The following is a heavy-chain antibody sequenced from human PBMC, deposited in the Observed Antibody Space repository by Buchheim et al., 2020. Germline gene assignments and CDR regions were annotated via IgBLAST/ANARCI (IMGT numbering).Heavy chain of an antibody. CDR2: INPNRGGT. V-gene: IGHV1-2*06. D-gene: IGHD5-12*01. Sequence: QVQLVQSGAEVKKPGASVKVSCKASGYTFTGYYMHWVRQAPGQGLEGMGRINPNRGGTNYAPEVQGRVTMTRDTSISTAYMELRRLKSDDTAVYYWASPRTDRRGYSDYYYGMDVWGQGTT. J-gene: IGHJ6*02. CDR1: GYTFTGYY. CDR3: ASPRTDRRGYSDYYYGMDV.